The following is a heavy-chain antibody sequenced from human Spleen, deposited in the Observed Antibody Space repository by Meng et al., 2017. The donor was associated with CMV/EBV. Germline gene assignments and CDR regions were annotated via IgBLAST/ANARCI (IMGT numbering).Heavy chain of an antibody. D-gene: IGHD3-10*01. CDR3: ARVFPRSTFGY. V-gene: IGHV4-34*01. J-gene: IGHJ4*02. Sequence: SETLSLTCAVYGGSFSDYYWSWIRQPPGKGLEWIGEVNHSGTTNYNPSLKSRVAISVDTSKNQFSLKLSSVTAADTAVYLCARVFPRSTFGYWGQGSRVTVSS. CDR1: GGSFSDYY. CDR2: VNHSGTT.